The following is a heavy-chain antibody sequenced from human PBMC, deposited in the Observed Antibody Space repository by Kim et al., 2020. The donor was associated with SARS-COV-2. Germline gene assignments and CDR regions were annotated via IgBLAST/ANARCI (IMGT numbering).Heavy chain of an antibody. CDR3: ARDALGYYDFWSGYSSVSWFDP. Sequence: GGSLRLSCAASGFTFSSYSMNWVRQAPGKGLEWVSYISSRSSTIYYADSVKGRFTISRDNAKNSLYLQMNSLRAEDTAVYYCARDALGYYDFWSGYSSVSWFDPWGQGTLVTVSS. CDR1: GFTFSSYS. J-gene: IGHJ5*02. D-gene: IGHD3-3*01. CDR2: ISSRSSTI. V-gene: IGHV3-48*04.